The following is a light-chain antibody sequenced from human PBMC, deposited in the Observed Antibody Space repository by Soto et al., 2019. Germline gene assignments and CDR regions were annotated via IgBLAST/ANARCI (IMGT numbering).Light chain of an antibody. Sequence: DIQMTQSPSSLSASVGDRVIITCRASQGISNNLAWYQQKPGKVPIVLIYGASTLQSGVPSRFSGSGSGTDFTLTISSLQPEDVATCYCQRYDIPPFTFGPGTKVDIK. V-gene: IGKV1-27*01. J-gene: IGKJ3*01. CDR3: QRYDIPPFT. CDR1: QGISNN. CDR2: GAS.